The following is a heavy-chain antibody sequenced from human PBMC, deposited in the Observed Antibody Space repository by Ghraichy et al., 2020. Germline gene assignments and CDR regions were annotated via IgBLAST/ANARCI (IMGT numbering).Heavy chain of an antibody. J-gene: IGHJ4*02. D-gene: IGHD6-19*01. CDR1: GGSISSYY. Sequence: SETLSLTCTVSGGSISSYYWSWIRQPAGKGLEWIGRIYTSGSTNYNPSLKSRVTMSVDTSKNQFSLKLSSVTAADTAVYYCAREWAREDPSGWYSQLDYWGQGTLVTVSS. V-gene: IGHV4-4*07. CDR2: IYTSGST. CDR3: AREWAREDPSGWYSQLDY.